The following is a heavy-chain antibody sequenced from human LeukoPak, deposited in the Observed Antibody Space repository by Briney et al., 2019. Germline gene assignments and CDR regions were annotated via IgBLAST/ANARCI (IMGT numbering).Heavy chain of an antibody. CDR1: GYTFTGYY. D-gene: IGHD2-15*01. V-gene: IGHV1-2*02. J-gene: IGHJ4*02. Sequence: ASVKVSCKASGYTFTGYYMHWVRQAPGQGLEWMGWISPNSGGTNYAQKFQGRVTMTRDTSISTAYMELSRLRSDDTAVYYCAREGVGGSPFDYWSQGTLVTVSS. CDR3: AREGVGGSPFDY. CDR2: ISPNSGGT.